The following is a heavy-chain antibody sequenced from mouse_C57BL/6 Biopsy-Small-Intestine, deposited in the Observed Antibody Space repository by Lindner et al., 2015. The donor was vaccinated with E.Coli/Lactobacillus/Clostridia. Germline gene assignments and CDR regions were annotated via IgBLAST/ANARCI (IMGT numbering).Heavy chain of an antibody. CDR1: GYSFTGYY. Sequence: VQLQESGPELVKPGASVKISCKASGYSFTGYYMNWVKQSPEKSLERIGEINPSTGGTTYNQKFKAKATLTVDKSSSTAYMQLKSLTSEDSAVYYCAREDYGNYVRIFDYWGQGTTLTVSS. D-gene: IGHD2-1*01. CDR3: AREDYGNYVRIFDY. V-gene: IGHV1-42*01. J-gene: IGHJ2*01. CDR2: INPSTGGT.